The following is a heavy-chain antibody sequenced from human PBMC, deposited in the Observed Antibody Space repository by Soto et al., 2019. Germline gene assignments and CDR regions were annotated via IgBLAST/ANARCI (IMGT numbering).Heavy chain of an antibody. CDR2: IYYSGST. CDR1: GCSISSYY. V-gene: IGHV4-59*01. J-gene: IGHJ4*02. CDR3: ARGDSAAGWSFFDS. Sequence: XETLSLTCTVSGCSISSYYWSWIRQPPGKGLEWIGYIYYSGSTNYNPSLKSRVTISVDTSKSQFSLKLSSVTAADTAVYYCARGDSAAGWSFFDSWGQGALVTVSS. D-gene: IGHD6-13*01.